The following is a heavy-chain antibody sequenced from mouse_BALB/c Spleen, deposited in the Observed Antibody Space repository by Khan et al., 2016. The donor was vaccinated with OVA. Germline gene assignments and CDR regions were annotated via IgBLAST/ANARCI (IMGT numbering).Heavy chain of an antibody. Sequence: VQLHQSGPGLVKPSQSLSLTCTVTGYSITSDYAWNWIRQFPGNKLEWMGYISYSGSTSYNPSLKSRISITRDTSKNQFFLQLNSVTTEDTATYYCARGCDFDYWGQGTTLTVSS. V-gene: IGHV3-2*02. CDR2: ISYSGST. J-gene: IGHJ2*01. CDR3: ARGCDFDY. CDR1: GYSITSDYA.